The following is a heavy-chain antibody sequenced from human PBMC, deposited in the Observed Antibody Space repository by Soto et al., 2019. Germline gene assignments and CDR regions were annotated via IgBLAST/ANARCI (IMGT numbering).Heavy chain of an antibody. CDR1: GFTFSSYS. V-gene: IGHV3-48*01. J-gene: IGHJ6*03. Sequence: GGSLRLSCAASGFTFSSYSMNWVRQAPGKGLEWVSYISSSSSTIYYADYVKGRFTISRDNAKNSLYLQMNSLIAEDTAVYYCARVNSYGDYGYYYYYMDVWGKGTTVTVSS. D-gene: IGHD4-17*01. CDR3: ARVNSYGDYGYYYYYMDV. CDR2: ISSSSSTI.